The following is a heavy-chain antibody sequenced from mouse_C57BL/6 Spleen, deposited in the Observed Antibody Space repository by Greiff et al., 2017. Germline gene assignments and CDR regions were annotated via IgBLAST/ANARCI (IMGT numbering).Heavy chain of an antibody. CDR3: ARYAFYYGSSYFDY. D-gene: IGHD1-1*01. CDR1: GFTFTDYY. CDR2: IRNKANGYTT. V-gene: IGHV7-3*01. J-gene: IGHJ2*01. Sequence: EVMLVESGGGLVQPGGSLSLSCAASGFTFTDYYMSWVRQPPGKALEWLGFIRNKANGYTTEYSASVKGRFTISRDNSQSIIYLQMNALRAEDSATYYCARYAFYYGSSYFDYWGQGTTLTVSS.